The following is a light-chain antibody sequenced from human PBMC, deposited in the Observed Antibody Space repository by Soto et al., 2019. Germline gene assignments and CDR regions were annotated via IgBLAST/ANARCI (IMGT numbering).Light chain of an antibody. CDR1: SGHSSYI. J-gene: IGLJ3*02. CDR3: ETGDNNTRV. V-gene: IGLV4-60*03. Sequence: QSVLTQSSSASASLGSSVKLTCTLSSGHSSYIIAWHQHQPGKAPRYLMKLKGSGTYNKGSGVPDRFSGSSSGADRYLIISNLQSEDETDYYCETGDNNTRVFGGGTKLTVL. CDR2: LKGSGTY.